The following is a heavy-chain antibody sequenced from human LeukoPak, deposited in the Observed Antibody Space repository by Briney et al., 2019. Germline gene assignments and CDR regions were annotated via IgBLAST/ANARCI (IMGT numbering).Heavy chain of an antibody. D-gene: IGHD6-6*01. V-gene: IGHV1-69*05. CDR3: ARGGYSSSSAFDY. CDR2: IIPIFGTA. Sequence: ASVKVSCKASGGTFSSYAISWVRQAPGQGLEWMGGIIPIFGTANYAQKFQGRVTITTDESTSTAYMELSSLRSDDTAVYYCARGGYSSSSAFDYWGQGTLVTVSS. CDR1: GGTFSSYA. J-gene: IGHJ4*02.